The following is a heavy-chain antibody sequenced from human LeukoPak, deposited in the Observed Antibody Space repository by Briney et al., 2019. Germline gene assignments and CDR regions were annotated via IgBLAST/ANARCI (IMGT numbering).Heavy chain of an antibody. J-gene: IGHJ3*02. CDR3: ARFGPDAFDI. CDR2: IGTVDDT. V-gene: IGHV3-13*01. CDR1: GFTFSDYD. Sequence: GGSLRLACAASGFTFSDYDMHWVRQVTGRGLEWVSTIGTVDDTYYRDSVKGRFTISRENANNSLYLQMNSLRGGDTAVYYCARFGPDAFDIWGPGTMVTVSS. D-gene: IGHD3-16*01.